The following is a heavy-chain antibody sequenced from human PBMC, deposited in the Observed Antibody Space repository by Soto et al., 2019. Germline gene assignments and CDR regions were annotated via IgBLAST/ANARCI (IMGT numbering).Heavy chain of an antibody. V-gene: IGHV3-23*01. Sequence: GGSLRLSCAASGFTFSSYAMSWVRQAPGKGLEWVSAISGSGGSTYYADSVKGRVTMTRDTSTSTVYMELSSLRSEDTAVYYCARAGIITMVRRFFDYWGQGTLVTVSS. CDR2: ISGSGGST. D-gene: IGHD3-10*01. J-gene: IGHJ4*02. CDR1: GFTFSSYA. CDR3: ARAGIITMVRRFFDY.